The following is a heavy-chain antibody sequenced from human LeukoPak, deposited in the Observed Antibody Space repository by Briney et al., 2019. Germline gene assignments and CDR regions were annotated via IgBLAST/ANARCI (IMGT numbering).Heavy chain of an antibody. J-gene: IGHJ4*02. CDR3: ASSDSGSYCLGY. CDR1: GHTFTSYY. Sequence: SVKVSCKASGHTFTSYYIHWVRQVPGQGREWMGWINPNSGGINYAQKVQGRVTMTWDTSITTAYMELSRLRSDDTAVYYCASSDSGSYCLGYWGQGTLVTVSS. D-gene: IGHD1-26*01. V-gene: IGHV1-2*02. CDR2: INPNSGGI.